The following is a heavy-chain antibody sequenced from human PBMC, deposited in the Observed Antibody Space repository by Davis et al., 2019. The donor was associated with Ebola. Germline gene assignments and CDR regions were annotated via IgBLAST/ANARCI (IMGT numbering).Heavy chain of an antibody. CDR3: ARDPTTVTTLFYEYYFDY. V-gene: IGHV3-21*01. Sequence: GESLKISCAASGFTFSSYSMNWVRQAPGKGLEWVSSISSSSSYIYYADSVKGRFTISRDNAKNSLYLQMNSLRAEDTAVYYCARDPTTVTTLFYEYYFDYWGQGTLVTVSS. J-gene: IGHJ4*02. CDR1: GFTFSSYS. CDR2: ISSSSSYI. D-gene: IGHD4-17*01.